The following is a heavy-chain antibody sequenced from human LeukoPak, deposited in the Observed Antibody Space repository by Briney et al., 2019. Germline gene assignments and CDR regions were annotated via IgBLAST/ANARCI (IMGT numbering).Heavy chain of an antibody. CDR3: ARDLRSTRVYYFDY. D-gene: IGHD5/OR15-5a*01. CDR1: GFTFSSYS. J-gene: IGHJ4*02. Sequence: GGSLRLSCAASGFTFSSYSMNWVRQAPGKGLEWVSYISYSSGTIYYADSVKGRFTISRDNAKNSLYLQMDSLRDEDSAVYYCARDLRSTRVYYFDYWGQGTLVTVSS. CDR2: ISYSSGTI. V-gene: IGHV3-48*02.